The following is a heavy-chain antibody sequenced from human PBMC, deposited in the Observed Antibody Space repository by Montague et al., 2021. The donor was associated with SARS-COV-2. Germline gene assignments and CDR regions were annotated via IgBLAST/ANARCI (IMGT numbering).Heavy chain of an antibody. CDR2: FYYNGIT. V-gene: IGHV4-39*01. CDR3: ARPRRGGHSNWFDT. D-gene: IGHD6-6*01. Sequence: SETLSLTCSVSGGPFSTTCFYWGWIRQSPGQGLEWFANFYYNGITYYTPSLQIRVTISVDPSTNKFFLKPTAVTAADMAVYSCARPRRGGHSNWFDTWGQGILVTVSS. CDR1: GGPFSTTCFY. J-gene: IGHJ5*02.